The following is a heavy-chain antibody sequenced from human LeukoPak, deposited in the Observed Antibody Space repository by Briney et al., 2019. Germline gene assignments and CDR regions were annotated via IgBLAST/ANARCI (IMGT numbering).Heavy chain of an antibody. D-gene: IGHD2-2*01. V-gene: IGHV4-59*01. CDR2: IYYSGST. CDR1: GGSISSYY. CDR3: ARDVGYCSSTSCYRSRFDP. J-gene: IGHJ5*02. Sequence: KPSETLSLTCTVSGGSISSYYWSWIRQPPGKGLEWIGYIYYSGSTNYNPSLKSRVTMSVDTSKNQFSLKLSSVTAADTAVYYCARDVGYCSSTSCYRSRFDPWGQGTLVTVSS.